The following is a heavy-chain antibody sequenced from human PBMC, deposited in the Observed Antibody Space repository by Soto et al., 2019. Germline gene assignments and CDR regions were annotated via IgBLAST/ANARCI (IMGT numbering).Heavy chain of an antibody. D-gene: IGHD3-16*01. CDR2: IYYSGTT. J-gene: IGHJ4*02. CDR1: GDSVSNDNYY. Sequence: PSETLCVTCAVSGDSVSNDNYYWSWIRQPPGKGLEWIGYIYYSGTTNYNSYLKSRLSLSVDMSKNQFSLKLASVTAADTAVYFCARSQRGRTAFTFDYWGQGALVTVSS. V-gene: IGHV4-61*01. CDR3: ARSQRGRTAFTFDY.